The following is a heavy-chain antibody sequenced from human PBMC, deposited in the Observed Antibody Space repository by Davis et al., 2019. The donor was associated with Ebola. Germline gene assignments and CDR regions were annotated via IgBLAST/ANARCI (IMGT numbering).Heavy chain of an antibody. V-gene: IGHV3-7*01. Sequence: GGPLRLSCAASGISFSSYWMSWVRQAPGKVLEWVANIKQDGSEKYYVDSVEGRFTISRDNAKNSLYLQMNSLRAEDTAVYYCARATGMDVWGKGTTVTVSS. CDR1: GISFSSYW. CDR2: IKQDGSEK. CDR3: ARATGMDV. J-gene: IGHJ6*04. D-gene: IGHD4-17*01.